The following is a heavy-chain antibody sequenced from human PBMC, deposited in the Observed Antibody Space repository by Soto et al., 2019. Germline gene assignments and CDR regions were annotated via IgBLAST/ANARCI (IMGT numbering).Heavy chain of an antibody. CDR2: INHSGST. V-gene: IGHV4-34*01. CDR3: ARGSKGYSSTWYTD. CDR1: GGSFSGYY. Sequence: SETLSLTCAVYGGSFSGYYWSWIRQPPGKGLEWIGEINHSGSTNYNPSLKSRVTISVDTSKYQFSLKLSSVTAADTAVYYCARGSKGYSSTWYTDWGQGTLVTVSS. J-gene: IGHJ4*02. D-gene: IGHD6-13*01.